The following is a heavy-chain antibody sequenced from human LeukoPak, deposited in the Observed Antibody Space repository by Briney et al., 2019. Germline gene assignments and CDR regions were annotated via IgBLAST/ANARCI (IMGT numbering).Heavy chain of an antibody. Sequence: SETLSLTCAVYGGSFSGYYWSWIRQPPGKGLEWIGEINHSGSTNYNPSLKSRVTISVDTSKNQFSLKLSSVTAADTAVYYCARYFLGVVVAAGGNWFDPWGQGTLVTVSS. CDR3: ARYFLGVVVAAGGNWFDP. CDR1: GGSFSGYY. J-gene: IGHJ5*02. CDR2: INHSGST. D-gene: IGHD2-15*01. V-gene: IGHV4-34*01.